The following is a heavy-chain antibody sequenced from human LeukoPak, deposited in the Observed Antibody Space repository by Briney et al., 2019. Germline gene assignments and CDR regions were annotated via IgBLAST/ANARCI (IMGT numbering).Heavy chain of an antibody. CDR2: MNPNSGNT. CDR1: GYTFTSYD. CDR3: ARGRNKKYSSGWYYLDY. J-gene: IGHJ4*02. V-gene: IGHV1-8*01. Sequence: ASVKVSCKASGYTFTSYDIKWVRQATGQGLEWMGWMNPNSGNTGYAQKFQGRVTMTRNTSISTAYMELSSLRSEDTAVYYCARGRNKKYSSGWYYLDYWGQGTLVTVSS. D-gene: IGHD6-19*01.